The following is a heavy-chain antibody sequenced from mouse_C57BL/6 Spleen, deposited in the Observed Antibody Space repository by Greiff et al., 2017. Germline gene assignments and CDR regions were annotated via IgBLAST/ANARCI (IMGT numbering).Heavy chain of an antibody. Sequence: VKLQESGGGLVKPGGSLKLSCAASGFTFSDYGLHWVRQAPEKGLEWVAYISSGSSTIYYADTVKGRFTISRDNAKNTLFLQLTSLGSEDTAMYYCARMGGDNYWGQGTTLTVSS. V-gene: IGHV5-17*01. J-gene: IGHJ2*01. CDR1: GFTFSDYG. CDR3: ARMGGDNY. CDR2: ISSGSSTI. D-gene: IGHD3-3*01.